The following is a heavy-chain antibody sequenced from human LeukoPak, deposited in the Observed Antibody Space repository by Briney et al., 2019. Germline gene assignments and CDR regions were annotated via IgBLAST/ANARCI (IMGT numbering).Heavy chain of an antibody. V-gene: IGHV4-59*01. CDR2: ISYSGST. J-gene: IGHJ4*02. CDR3: ARYYYDSSFYYYYLDC. Sequence: SETLSLTCTVSGGSISSYDWSWIRQPPGKGLEWIGYISYSGSTSYNPSLKSRVTMSVDTSKNQFSLKLTSVIAADTAVYYCARYYYDSSFYYYYLDCWGQGTLVTVSS. D-gene: IGHD3-22*01. CDR1: GGSISSYD.